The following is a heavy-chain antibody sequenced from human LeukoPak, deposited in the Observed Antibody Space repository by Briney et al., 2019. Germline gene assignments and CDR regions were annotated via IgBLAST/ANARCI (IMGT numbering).Heavy chain of an antibody. J-gene: IGHJ4*02. V-gene: IGHV3-21*01. Sequence: PGGSLRLSCAASGFTFSSYSMNWVRQAPGKGLEWVSSISSSSSYIYYADSVKGRFTISRDNAKNSLYLQMNSLRAEDTAVYYCAGIGTDFWSGYFDYWGQGTLVTVSS. CDR2: ISSSSSYI. D-gene: IGHD3-3*01. CDR3: AGIGTDFWSGYFDY. CDR1: GFTFSSYS.